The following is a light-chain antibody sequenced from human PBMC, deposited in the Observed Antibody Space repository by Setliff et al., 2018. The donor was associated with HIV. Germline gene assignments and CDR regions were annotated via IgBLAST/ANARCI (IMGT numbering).Light chain of an antibody. CDR3: SSYRSNNPYV. J-gene: IGLJ1*01. CDR1: SSDIGSHNH. V-gene: IGLV2-8*01. CDR2: ELS. Sequence: QSALTQPPSASGSPGQSVAISCTGTSSDIGSHNHVSWYQQYPGKAPKLMIYELSQRPSGVPDRFSGSKSGNTASLTVSGLQAEDEAEYYCSSYRSNNPYVFGTGTKVTVL.